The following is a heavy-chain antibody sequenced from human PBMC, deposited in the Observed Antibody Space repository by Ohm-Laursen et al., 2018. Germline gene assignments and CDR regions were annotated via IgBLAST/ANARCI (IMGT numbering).Heavy chain of an antibody. CDR2: ISGSGGST. Sequence: SLRLSCSASGFTFSSYAMSWVRQAPGKGLEGVSAISGSGGSTYYADSVKGRFTISRDNPRNTPYLQMNSLRADDTAIYYCAKTKLEAPYYYDNSASDSWGQGTLVTVSS. CDR3: AKTKLEAPYYYDNSASDS. CDR1: GFTFSSYA. D-gene: IGHD3-22*01. J-gene: IGHJ4*02. V-gene: IGHV3-23*01.